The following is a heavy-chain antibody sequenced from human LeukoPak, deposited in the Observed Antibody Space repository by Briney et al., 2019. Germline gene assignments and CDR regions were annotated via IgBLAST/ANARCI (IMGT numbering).Heavy chain of an antibody. CDR1: GFSFTTYW. V-gene: IGHV3-7*01. CDR3: AKVAKYYYGPETYYFFEQ. J-gene: IGHJ4*02. Sequence: PGGSLRLSCGASGFSFTTYWMGWVRQAPGKGLEWVANINQDGTEKYYVDSVKGRFTVSRDYAKNSLYLQMNSLRVEDTAVYYCAKVAKYYYGPETYYFFEQWGQGTPVTASS. D-gene: IGHD3-10*01. CDR2: INQDGTEK.